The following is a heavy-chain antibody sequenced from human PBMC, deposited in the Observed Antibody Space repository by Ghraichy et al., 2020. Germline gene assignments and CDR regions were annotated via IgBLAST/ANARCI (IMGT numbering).Heavy chain of an antibody. CDR1: GFTVSNNF. J-gene: IGHJ4*02. CDR3: ACTQYDSGSC. V-gene: IGHV3-53*05. D-gene: IGHD3-10*01. CDR2: IYSGGST. Sequence: GSLRLSCAASGFTVSNNFMNWVRQAPGKGLEWVSLIYSGGSTHYADSVKGRFTISRDNSKNTLFLQMNSLRIEDTAVYYCACTQYDSGSCWGQGTLVTVSS.